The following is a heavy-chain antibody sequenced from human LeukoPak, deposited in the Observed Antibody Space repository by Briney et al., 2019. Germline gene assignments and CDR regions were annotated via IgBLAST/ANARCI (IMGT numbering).Heavy chain of an antibody. J-gene: IGHJ4*02. V-gene: IGHV3-9*01. CDR3: AKVRGPSSWYASFDY. CDR1: GFTFSSYW. CDR2: ISWNSGSI. Sequence: GGSLRLSCAASGFTFSSYWMHWVRQAPGKGLEWVSGISWNSGSIGYADSVKGRFTISRDNAKNSLYLQMNSLRAEDTALYYCAKVRGPSSWYASFDYWGQGTLVTVSS. D-gene: IGHD6-13*01.